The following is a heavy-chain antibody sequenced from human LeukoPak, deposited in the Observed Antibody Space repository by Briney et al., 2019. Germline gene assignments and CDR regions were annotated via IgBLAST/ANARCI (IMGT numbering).Heavy chain of an antibody. V-gene: IGHV5-51*01. CDR2: IYPGDSDT. CDR1: GFSFTSYW. D-gene: IGHD3-10*01. Sequence: GESLKISCMGSGFSFTSYWVGWVRQMPGKGLEWMVIIYPGDSDTRYSPSFQGQVTISADKSISTAYLQWGSLKASDTAMYYCARVGRVGSYYYGMDVWGQGTTVTVSS. CDR3: ARVGRVGSYYYGMDV. J-gene: IGHJ6*02.